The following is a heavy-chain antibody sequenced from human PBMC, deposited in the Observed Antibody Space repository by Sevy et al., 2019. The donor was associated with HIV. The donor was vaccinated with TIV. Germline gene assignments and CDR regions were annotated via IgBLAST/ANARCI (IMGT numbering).Heavy chain of an antibody. CDR1: GGTFKNSG. V-gene: IGHV1-69*13. J-gene: IGHJ4*02. D-gene: IGHD6-19*01. Sequence: ASVKVSCKASGGTFKNSGISWVRQAPGQGLEWMGAIIPILNLVNYVQKFQGRVTITADESTNTAYMELSSLRSEDTAVYYCVRGGGNGWYYFDYWGQETLVTVSS. CDR3: VRGGGNGWYYFDY. CDR2: IIPILNLV.